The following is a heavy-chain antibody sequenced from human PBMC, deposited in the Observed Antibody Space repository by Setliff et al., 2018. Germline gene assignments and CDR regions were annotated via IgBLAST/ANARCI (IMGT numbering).Heavy chain of an antibody. J-gene: IGHJ4*02. CDR2: IYYSGTT. CDR1: GGSVSSSSYY. Sequence: PSETLSLTCTVSGGSVSSSSYYWGWIRQPPGKGLEWIGTIYYSGTTYYSPSLKSRVTISVDTSKNQFSLRLSSLTAADTAVYYCARSGMPRLLYVGYWGLGTLVTVSS. V-gene: IGHV4-39*01. CDR3: ARSGMPRLLYVGY. D-gene: IGHD2-21*01.